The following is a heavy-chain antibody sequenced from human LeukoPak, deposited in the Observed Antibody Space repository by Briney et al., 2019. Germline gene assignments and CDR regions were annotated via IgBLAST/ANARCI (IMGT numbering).Heavy chain of an antibody. Sequence: GRSLRLSCAASGFTFSSHAMHWVRQAPGKGLEWVAFTRYDGSNKYYADSVKGRFAISRDNSKNTLYLQMNSLRAEDTAVYYCAKEKSSGTDAFDIWGQGTMVTVSS. CDR3: AKEKSSGTDAFDI. CDR1: GFTFSSHA. CDR2: TRYDGSNK. D-gene: IGHD3-22*01. J-gene: IGHJ3*02. V-gene: IGHV3-30*09.